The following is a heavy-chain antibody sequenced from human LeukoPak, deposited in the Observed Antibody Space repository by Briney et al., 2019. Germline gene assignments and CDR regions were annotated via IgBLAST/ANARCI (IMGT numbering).Heavy chain of an antibody. Sequence: ASVNVSCKASGYTFTSYGISWVRQAPGQGLEWMGWISAYNGNTNYAQKLQGRVTMTTDTSTSTAYMELRSLRSDDTAVYYCARTVVVVPAAMGSYYFDYWGQGTLVTVSS. D-gene: IGHD2-2*01. CDR2: ISAYNGNT. CDR1: GYTFTSYG. CDR3: ARTVVVVPAAMGSYYFDY. J-gene: IGHJ4*02. V-gene: IGHV1-18*04.